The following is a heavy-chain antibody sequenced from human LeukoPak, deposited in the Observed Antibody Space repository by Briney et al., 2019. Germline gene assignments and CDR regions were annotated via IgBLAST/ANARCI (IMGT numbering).Heavy chain of an antibody. D-gene: IGHD1-1*01. CDR1: GFTFSDYY. J-gene: IGHJ4*02. CDR3: ARALTTLTYEGY. CDR2: ISSSGNTI. Sequence: GGSLRLSCAASGFTFSDYYMSWIRQAPGKGLEWVSYISSSGNTIYYADSMKGRFTISRDNAKNSLYLQMNSLRAEDTAVYYCARALTTLTYEGYWGQGTLVTVSS. V-gene: IGHV3-11*01.